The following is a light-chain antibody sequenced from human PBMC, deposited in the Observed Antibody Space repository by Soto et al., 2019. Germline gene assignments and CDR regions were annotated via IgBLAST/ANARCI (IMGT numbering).Light chain of an antibody. V-gene: IGLV2-14*01. CDR1: SSDVAYYDY. Sequence: QSVLTQPASVSGSPGQSITISCIGTSSDVAYYDYVSWYQQHPGKAPKLIIYEVNNRPSGVSHRFSGSKSENTASLTISGLQAEDEADYYCSSYTTSSTLVFGGGTKLTVL. CDR2: EVN. CDR3: SSYTTSSTLV. J-gene: IGLJ2*01.